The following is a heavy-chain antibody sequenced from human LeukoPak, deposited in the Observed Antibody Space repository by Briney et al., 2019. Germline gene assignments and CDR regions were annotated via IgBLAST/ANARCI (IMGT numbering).Heavy chain of an antibody. CDR2: ISSDGSTT. CDR1: GFTFSTYW. D-gene: IGHD6-19*01. V-gene: IGHV3-74*01. CDR3: VRDRDLPVAGNGFDS. J-gene: IGHJ4*02. Sequence: GGSLRLSCAASGFTFSTYWMHWVRQAPGKGLVWVSRISSDGSTTTYADSVKGRCTISRDNAKNTLYLQMNSLRAEDTAVYYCVRDRDLPVAGNGFDSWGQGTLVTVSS.